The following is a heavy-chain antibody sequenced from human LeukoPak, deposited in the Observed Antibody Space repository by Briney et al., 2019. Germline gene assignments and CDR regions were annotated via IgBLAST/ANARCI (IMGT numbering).Heavy chain of an antibody. CDR3: AKDRLYYGSRVTGRH. J-gene: IGHJ4*02. CDR2: ISYDGSNK. D-gene: IGHD3-10*01. CDR1: GFTFSSYG. V-gene: IGHV3-30*18. Sequence: GGSLRLSCAASGFTFSSYGMHWVRQAPGKGLEWVAVISYDGSNKYYADSVKGRFTISRDNSKNTLYLQMNSLRAEDTAVYYCAKDRLYYGSRVTGRHWGQGTLVTVSS.